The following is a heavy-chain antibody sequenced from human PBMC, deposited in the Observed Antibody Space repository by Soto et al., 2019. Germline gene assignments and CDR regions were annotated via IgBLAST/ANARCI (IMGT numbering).Heavy chain of an antibody. CDR3: ARGGRYCSGTSCSYGMDV. J-gene: IGHJ6*02. CDR1: GGNFSSYA. D-gene: IGHD2-2*01. CDR2: IIPIFGTP. V-gene: IGHV1-69*13. Sequence: ASVKVSCKASGGNFSSYAISWVRQAPGQGLEWMGGIIPIFGTPNYAQNFQGRVTITADESTSTAYMELSSLRSEDTAVYYCARGGRYCSGTSCSYGMDVWGQGTTVTVSS.